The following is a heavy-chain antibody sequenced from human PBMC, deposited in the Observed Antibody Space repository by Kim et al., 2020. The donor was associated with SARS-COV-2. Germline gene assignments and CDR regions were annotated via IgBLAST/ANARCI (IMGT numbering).Heavy chain of an antibody. Sequence: GGSLRLSCAASGFTFSNAWMSWVRQAPGKGLEWVGRIKSKTDGGTTDYAAPVKGRFTISRDDSKNTLYLQMNSLKTEDTAVYYCTTKRLLGASFGGDYFDYWGQGTLVTVSS. J-gene: IGHJ4*02. D-gene: IGHD3-16*01. CDR2: IKSKTDGGTT. CDR3: TTKRLLGASFGGDYFDY. V-gene: IGHV3-15*01. CDR1: GFTFSNAW.